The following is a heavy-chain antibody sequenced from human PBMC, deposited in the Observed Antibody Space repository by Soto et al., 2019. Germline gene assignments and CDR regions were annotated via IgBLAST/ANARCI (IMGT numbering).Heavy chain of an antibody. Sequence: GGSLRLSCAASGFTFDDYAMHWVRQAPGKGLEWVSGISWNSGSIGYADSVKGRFTISRYNAKNSLYLQMNSLRAEDTALYYCAKDWPRSSGLSRDYYYYGMDVWGQGTTVTVSS. CDR2: ISWNSGSI. CDR1: GFTFDDYA. V-gene: IGHV3-9*01. D-gene: IGHD6-19*01. J-gene: IGHJ6*02. CDR3: AKDWPRSSGLSRDYYYYGMDV.